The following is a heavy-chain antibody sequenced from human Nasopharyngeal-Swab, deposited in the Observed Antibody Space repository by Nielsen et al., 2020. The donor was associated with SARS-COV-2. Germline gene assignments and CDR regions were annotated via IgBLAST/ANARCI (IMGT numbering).Heavy chain of an antibody. D-gene: IGHD2-2*01. V-gene: IGHV3-48*03. CDR3: ARDYCSSTSCYDY. J-gene: IGHJ4*02. Sequence: LSLTCAASGFTFSSYEMNWVRQAPGKGLEWVSYISSSGSTIYYADSVKGRFTISRDNAKNSLYLQMNSLRAEDTAVYYCARDYCSSTSCYDYWGQGTLVTVSS. CDR1: GFTFSSYE. CDR2: ISSSGSTI.